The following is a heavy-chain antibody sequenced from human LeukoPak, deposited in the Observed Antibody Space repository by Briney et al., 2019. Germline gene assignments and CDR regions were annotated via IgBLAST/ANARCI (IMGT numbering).Heavy chain of an antibody. CDR2: IHTDSST. CDR1: GFTVSTNF. V-gene: IGHV3-66*02. CDR3: AGLPAY. J-gene: IGHJ4*02. Sequence: GGSLRLSSAASGFTVSTNFMTWVRQAPGKGLEWVSVIHTDSSTYYADSMKGRFTISRDNSQNTLYLQMNSLRAEDTAVYYCAGLPAYWGQGTLVTVSS.